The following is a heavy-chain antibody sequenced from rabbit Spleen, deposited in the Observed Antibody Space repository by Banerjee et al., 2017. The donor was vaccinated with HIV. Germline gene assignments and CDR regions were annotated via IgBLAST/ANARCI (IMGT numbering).Heavy chain of an antibody. CDR3: ARDLDGVIGWNFGW. CDR1: GFSFSAGYY. Sequence: QEQLVESGGGLVKPGASLTLTCKASGFSFSAGYYMCWVRQAPGKGLEWIACIHGGSKNNIYYASWAKGRFTISKASSTTVTLQMTSLTAADTATYFCARDLDGVIGWNFGWWGPGTLVTVS. CDR2: IHGGSKNNI. J-gene: IGHJ4*01. V-gene: IGHV1S45*01. D-gene: IGHD1-1*01.